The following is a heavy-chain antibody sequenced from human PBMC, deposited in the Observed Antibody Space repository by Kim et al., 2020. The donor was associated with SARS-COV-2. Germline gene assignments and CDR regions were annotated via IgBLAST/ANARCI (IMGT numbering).Heavy chain of an antibody. Sequence: GGSLRLSCAASGFTFSSYGMHWVRQAPGKGLEWVAVIWYDGSNKYYADSVKGRFTISRDNSKNTLYLQMNSLRAEDTAVYYCARANPKGPRYSSSWYNYWGQGTLVTVSS. CDR1: GFTFSSYG. J-gene: IGHJ4*02. CDR2: IWYDGSNK. CDR3: ARANPKGPRYSSSWYNY. V-gene: IGHV3-33*01. D-gene: IGHD6-13*01.